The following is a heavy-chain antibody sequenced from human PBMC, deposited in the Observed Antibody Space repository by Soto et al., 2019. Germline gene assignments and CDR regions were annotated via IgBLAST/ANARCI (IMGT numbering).Heavy chain of an antibody. CDR1: GGTFSSYA. V-gene: IGHV1-69*13. CDR2: IIPIFGTV. CDR3: ARALRFLEWLSY. D-gene: IGHD3-3*01. J-gene: IGHJ4*02. Sequence: SVKVSCKASGGTFSSYAISWVRQAPGQGLEWMGGIIPIFGTVNYAQKFQGRVTITADESTSTAYMELSSLRSEDTAVYYCARALRFLEWLSYWGQGTLVTVSS.